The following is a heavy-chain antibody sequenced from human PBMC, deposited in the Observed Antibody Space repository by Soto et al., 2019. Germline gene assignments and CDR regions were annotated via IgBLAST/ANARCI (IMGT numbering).Heavy chain of an antibody. D-gene: IGHD3-10*01. CDR1: GGSFSGYY. V-gene: IGHV4-34*01. Sequence: SETLSLTCAVYGGSFSGYYWSWIRQPPGKGLEWIGEINHSGSTNYNPSLKSRVTISVDTSKNQFSLKLSSVTAADTAVYYCARGRSAATLLFRGTRYPLDYWGQGTLVTVSS. CDR2: INHSGST. CDR3: ARGRSAATLLFRGTRYPLDY. J-gene: IGHJ4*02.